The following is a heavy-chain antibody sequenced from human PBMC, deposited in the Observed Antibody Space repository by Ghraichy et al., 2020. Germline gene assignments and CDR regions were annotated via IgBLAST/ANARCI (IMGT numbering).Heavy chain of an antibody. CDR3: ASLDPYSYGMDV. V-gene: IGHV4-39*01. D-gene: IGHD1-1*01. CDR1: GCSISSSSYY. Sequence: SETLSLTCTVSGCSISSSSYYWGWIRQPPGKGLECIGSIYYSGSTYYNPSLKSRVTISVDTSKNQFSLKLSSVTAADTAVYYCASLDPYSYGMDVWGQGTTVTVSS. CDR2: IYYSGST. J-gene: IGHJ6*02.